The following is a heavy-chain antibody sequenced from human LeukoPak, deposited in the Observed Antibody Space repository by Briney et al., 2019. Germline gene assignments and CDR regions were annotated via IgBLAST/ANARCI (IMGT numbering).Heavy chain of an antibody. CDR2: ISSSSSFI. CDR1: GFTFSSYS. CDR3: ARNEYYDSNGYLFDY. D-gene: IGHD3-22*01. J-gene: IGHJ4*02. Sequence: GGSLRLSCAASGFTFSSYSMNWVRQAPGKGLEWVSSISSSSSFIYYADSVKGRFTISRDNAKNSLSLQMNSLRAEDTAVHYCARNEYYDSNGYLFDYWGQGTLVTVSS. V-gene: IGHV3-21*01.